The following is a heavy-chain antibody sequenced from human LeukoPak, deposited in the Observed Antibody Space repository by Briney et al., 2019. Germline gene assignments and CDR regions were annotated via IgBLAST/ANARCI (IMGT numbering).Heavy chain of an antibody. V-gene: IGHV3-7*03. CDR1: GFTFSTYW. Sequence: GGSLRLCCAASGFTFSTYWMTWVRQAPGKGLEWVASINQDGSGKFYVDSVKGRFTISRDNAQKSLYLEMNSLRAEDTAFYYCARAVTSTEGYWGQGTLVTVSS. CDR2: INQDGSGK. CDR3: ARAVTSTEGY. D-gene: IGHD4-17*01. J-gene: IGHJ4*02.